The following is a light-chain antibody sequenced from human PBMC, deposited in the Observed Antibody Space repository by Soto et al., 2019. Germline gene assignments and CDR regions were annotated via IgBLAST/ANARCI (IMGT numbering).Light chain of an antibody. CDR3: CSYAVSYTLYV. CDR1: SSDVGGYNY. J-gene: IGLJ1*01. Sequence: QSVLTQPRSVSGSTGQSVTISCTGTSSDVGGYNYVSWYQQHPGKAPKLMIYDVNKRPSGVPDRFSGSKSGNTASLTISGLQAEDEADYFCCSYAVSYTLYVFGTGTKVTVL. CDR2: DVN. V-gene: IGLV2-11*01.